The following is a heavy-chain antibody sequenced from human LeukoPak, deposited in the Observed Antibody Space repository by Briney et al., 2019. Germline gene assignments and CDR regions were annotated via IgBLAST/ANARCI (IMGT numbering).Heavy chain of an antibody. J-gene: IGHJ6*03. CDR3: ARDGGVWFGEFLNYYYYMDV. CDR1: GYTFTSYG. CDR2: ISAYNGNT. Sequence: ASVKVSCKASGYTFTSYGISWVRQAPGQGLEWMGWISAYNGNTNYAQKLQGRVTMTTDTSTSTAYMELRSLRSDDTAVYYCARDGGVWFGEFLNYYYYMDVWGKGTTVTISS. D-gene: IGHD3-10*01. V-gene: IGHV1-18*01.